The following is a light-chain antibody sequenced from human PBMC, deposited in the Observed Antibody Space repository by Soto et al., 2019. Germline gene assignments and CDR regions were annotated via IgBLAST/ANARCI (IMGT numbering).Light chain of an antibody. Sequence: EIVMTQSPGTLSVSPGERVTLSCRASQSVAYDLAWYQQKFGQAPRFLIYGASTRAPGIPARFSGSGSGTEFTLTISSLQSEDFAVYYCQQYHNWPLSFGPGTKVDIK. CDR1: QSVAYD. CDR3: QQYHNWPLS. CDR2: GAS. J-gene: IGKJ3*01. V-gene: IGKV3-15*01.